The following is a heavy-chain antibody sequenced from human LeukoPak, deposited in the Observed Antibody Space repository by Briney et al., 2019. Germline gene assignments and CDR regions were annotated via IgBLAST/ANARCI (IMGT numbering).Heavy chain of an antibody. CDR1: AFSFGSND. J-gene: IGHJ4*02. Sequence: GGSLRLSCAASAFSFGSNDINWVRQAPGEGLEWVSVIYSGGRTYYADSVKGRFTISRDSSENTLHLQINSLRAEDTAVYYCARGARTSGGYWSSPPSHFDCWGQGTLVTVSS. D-gene: IGHD1-26*01. CDR2: IYSGGRT. CDR3: ARGARTSGGYWSSPPSHFDC. V-gene: IGHV3-66*01.